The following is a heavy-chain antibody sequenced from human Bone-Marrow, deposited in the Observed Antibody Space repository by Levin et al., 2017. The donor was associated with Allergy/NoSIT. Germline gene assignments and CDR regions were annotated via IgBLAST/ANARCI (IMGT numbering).Heavy chain of an antibody. Sequence: PGGSLRLSCAASGFSVSSKYMSWVRQAPGKGLEWVSVLFSGGSTHYADSVKGRFTVSRDDSMNTLFLQMNSLRAEDTAVYYCARDVGYDAFDLWGQGTMVTVSS. V-gene: IGHV3-53*01. CDR1: GFSVSSKY. CDR3: ARDVGYDAFDL. D-gene: IGHD3-22*01. J-gene: IGHJ3*01. CDR2: LFSGGST.